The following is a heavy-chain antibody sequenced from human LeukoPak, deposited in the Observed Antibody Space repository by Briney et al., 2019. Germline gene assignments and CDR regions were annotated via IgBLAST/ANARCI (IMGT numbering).Heavy chain of an antibody. CDR3: ASYDYSNQFDY. CDR1: GGSISSYY. CDR2: IYTSGST. D-gene: IGHD4-11*01. J-gene: IGHJ4*02. V-gene: IGHV4-4*07. Sequence: PSETLSLTCTVSGGSISSYYWSWIRQPAGKGLEWIGRIYTSGSTNYNPSLKSRVTISVDTSKNQFSLKLSSVTAADTAVYYCASYDYSNQFDYWGQGTLVTVSS.